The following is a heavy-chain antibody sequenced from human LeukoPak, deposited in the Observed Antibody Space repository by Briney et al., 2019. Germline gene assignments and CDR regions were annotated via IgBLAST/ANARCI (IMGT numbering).Heavy chain of an antibody. CDR1: GFTFSSYG. Sequence: GGSLRLSCAASGFTFSSYGMHWVRQAPGKGLEWVAVIWYDGSNKYYADSVKGRFTISRDNSKNTLYLQMNSLRAEDTAVYYCARDEEVEWGTGWLEAYWGQGTLVTVSS. CDR2: IWYDGSNK. J-gene: IGHJ4*02. V-gene: IGHV3-33*01. CDR3: ARDEEVEWGTGWLEAY. D-gene: IGHD3-22*01.